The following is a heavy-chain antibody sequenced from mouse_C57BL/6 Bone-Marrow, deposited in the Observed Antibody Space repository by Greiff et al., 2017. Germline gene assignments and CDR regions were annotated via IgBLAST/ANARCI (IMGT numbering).Heavy chain of an antibody. CDR1: GYTFTSYW. CDR3: ARAGATVVAHWYFDV. Sequence: QVHVKQPGAELVRPGSSVKLSCKASGYTFTSYWMHWVKQRPIQGLEWIGNIDPSDSETHYNQKFKDKATLTVDKSSSTAYMQLSSLTSEDSAVYYCARAGATVVAHWYFDVWGTGTTVTVSS. CDR2: IDPSDSET. V-gene: IGHV1-52*01. J-gene: IGHJ1*03. D-gene: IGHD1-1*01.